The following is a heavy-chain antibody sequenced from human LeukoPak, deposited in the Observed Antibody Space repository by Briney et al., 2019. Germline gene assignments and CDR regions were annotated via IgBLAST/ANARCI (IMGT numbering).Heavy chain of an antibody. J-gene: IGHJ5*02. CDR3: TSHAAFDP. Sequence: PGGSLRLSCAASGFTFNNTWMNWVRQAPGKGLEWVGRIKSKNVGGTTDYAAPVKGRFTISRDDSKNTVYLQMNSLKIEDTAVYYCTSHAAFDPWGQGTLVTVSS. V-gene: IGHV3-15*01. CDR1: GFTFNNTW. CDR2: IKSKNVGGTT.